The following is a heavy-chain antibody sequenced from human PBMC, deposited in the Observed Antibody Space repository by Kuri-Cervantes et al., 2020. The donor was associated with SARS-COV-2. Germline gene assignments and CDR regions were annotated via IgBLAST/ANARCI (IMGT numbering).Heavy chain of an antibody. Sequence: GESLKISCATSGFTFSNAWMNWVRQAPGKGLEWVGRIKSKTDGGTTDYAAPVKGRFTISRDDSKNTLYLQMNSLKTEDTAVYYCTTDGDASHAFDIWGQGTMVTVSS. D-gene: IGHD7-27*01. CDR2: IKSKTDGGTT. J-gene: IGHJ3*02. CDR1: GFTFSNAW. CDR3: TTDGDASHAFDI. V-gene: IGHV3-15*07.